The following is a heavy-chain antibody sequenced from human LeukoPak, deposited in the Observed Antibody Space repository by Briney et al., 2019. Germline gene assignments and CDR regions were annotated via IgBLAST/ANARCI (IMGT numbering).Heavy chain of an antibody. D-gene: IGHD3-10*01. CDR3: AKDGSGSSPSLGYFDL. CDR2: ISWDGGST. CDR1: GFTFDDYA. Sequence: HPGGSLRLSCAASGFTFDDYAMHWVRQAPGKGLEWVSLISWDGGSTYYADSVKGRFTISRDNSKNSLYLQMNSLRAEDTALYYCAKDGSGSSPSLGYFDLWGRGTLVTVSS. J-gene: IGHJ2*01. V-gene: IGHV3-43D*03.